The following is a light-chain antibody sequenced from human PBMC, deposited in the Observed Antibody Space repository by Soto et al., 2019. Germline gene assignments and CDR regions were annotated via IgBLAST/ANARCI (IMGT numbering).Light chain of an antibody. J-gene: IGKJ2*01. CDR3: QQRSNWPIYT. V-gene: IGKV3-11*01. CDR2: DAS. Sequence: EIVLTQSPATLSLSPGERATLSCRASQSVDSYLSWYQHKPGQAPRLLIYDASNRATGIPARFSGRGSGTDFTLTISSLEPEDFAVYYCQQRSNWPIYTFGQGTKLEIK. CDR1: QSVDSY.